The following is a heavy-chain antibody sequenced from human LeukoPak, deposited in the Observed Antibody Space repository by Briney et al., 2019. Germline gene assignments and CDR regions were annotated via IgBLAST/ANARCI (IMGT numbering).Heavy chain of an antibody. CDR2: ISDTGDST. CDR3: AKRDFGRDVWTAFFDS. D-gene: IGHD3-3*01. Sequence: GGALRLSCAASGFDFRTYAMSWVGQAPGKELEWVSTISDTGDSTNYADYVKAPFTASRDNYKYTLYLQMNSLRVEDTARYYCAKRDFGRDVWTAFFDSWGQGTLVTVSS. J-gene: IGHJ4*02. CDR1: GFDFRTYA. V-gene: IGHV3-23*01.